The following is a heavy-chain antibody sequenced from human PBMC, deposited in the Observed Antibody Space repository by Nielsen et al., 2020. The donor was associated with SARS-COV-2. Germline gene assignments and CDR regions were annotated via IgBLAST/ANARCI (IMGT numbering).Heavy chain of an antibody. CDR3: AGGADFWSGTQKYYMDV. CDR1: GFTFSNAW. Sequence: GESLKISCAASGFTFSNAWMSWVRQAPGQGLVWVSRINPSGSGTAYADSVKGRFAVSRDNAGNTVVLQIHSLRVEDTAVYYCAGGADFWSGTQKYYMDVWGKGTTVIVSS. D-gene: IGHD3-3*01. CDR2: INPSGSGT. V-gene: IGHV3-74*01. J-gene: IGHJ6*03.